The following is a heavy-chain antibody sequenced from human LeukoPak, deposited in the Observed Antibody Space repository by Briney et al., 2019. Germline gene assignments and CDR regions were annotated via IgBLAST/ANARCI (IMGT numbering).Heavy chain of an antibody. D-gene: IGHD3-3*01. CDR1: GFTFSSYG. J-gene: IGHJ6*04. Sequence: GRSLRLSCAASGFTFSSYGMHWVRQAPGKGLEWVAVISYDGSNKYYADSVKGRFTISRDNSKNTLYLQMNSPRAEDTAVYYCAKAASGFGYYYGMDVWGKGTTVTVSS. CDR2: ISYDGSNK. CDR3: AKAASGFGYYYGMDV. V-gene: IGHV3-30*18.